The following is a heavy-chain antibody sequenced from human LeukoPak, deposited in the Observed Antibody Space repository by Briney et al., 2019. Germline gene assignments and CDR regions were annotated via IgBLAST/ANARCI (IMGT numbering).Heavy chain of an antibody. CDR1: GYTFIGYY. CDR3: ARVPPSAHQLFTSDY. V-gene: IGHV1-2*02. D-gene: IGHD1-1*01. CDR2: INPNSGGT. J-gene: IGHJ4*02. Sequence: TSVKVSCKASGYTFIGYYMHWVRQAPGQGLEWMGWINPNSGGTNYAPKFQGRLTMTRDTSISTAYMELRSLRSDDTAVYYCARVPPSAHQLFTSDYWGQGTQVTVSS.